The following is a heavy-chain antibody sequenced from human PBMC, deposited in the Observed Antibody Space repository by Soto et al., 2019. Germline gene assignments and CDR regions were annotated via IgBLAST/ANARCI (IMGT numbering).Heavy chain of an antibody. J-gene: IGHJ4*02. D-gene: IGHD3-22*01. CDR1: GYTFTSYG. CDR2: ISAYNGNT. V-gene: IGHV1-18*01. Sequence: QVQLVQSGAEVKKPGASVKVSCKASGYTFTSYGISWVRQAPGQGLEWMGWISAYNGNTNYAQKLQGRVTMTTDTSTSTAYMELRSLRSDDTAVYYCARDRPLFSYDSSGYYYYFDYWGQGTLVTVSS. CDR3: ARDRPLFSYDSSGYYYYFDY.